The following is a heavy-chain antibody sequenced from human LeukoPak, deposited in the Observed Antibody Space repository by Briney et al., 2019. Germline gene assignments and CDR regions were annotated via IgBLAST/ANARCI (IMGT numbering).Heavy chain of an antibody. CDR2: IWYDGSNK. CDR3: ARDDVGIAVAGTGGAFDI. D-gene: IGHD6-19*01. V-gene: IGHV3-33*01. CDR1: GFTFSSHG. J-gene: IGHJ3*02. Sequence: PGGSLRLSCAASGFTFSSHGMHWVRQAPGKGLEWVAVIWYDGSNKYYADSVKGRFTISRDNSKNTLYLQMNSLRAEDTAVYYCARDDVGIAVAGTGGAFDIWGQGTMVTVSS.